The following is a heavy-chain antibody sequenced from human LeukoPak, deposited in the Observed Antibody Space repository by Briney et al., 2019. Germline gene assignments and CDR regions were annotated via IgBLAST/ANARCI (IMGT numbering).Heavy chain of an antibody. CDR3: ARANRGAAVAYGY. J-gene: IGHJ4*02. V-gene: IGHV1-2*02. D-gene: IGHD6-19*01. Sequence: ASVKVSCNASGCSFSGYYMHWVRQAPGQGLEWMGWINHNSGATNYAQKLQGRVTMTRDTSISTAYLELSRLTSDDTAVYYCARANRGAAVAYGYWGQGTLVTVSS. CDR1: GCSFSGYY. CDR2: INHNSGAT.